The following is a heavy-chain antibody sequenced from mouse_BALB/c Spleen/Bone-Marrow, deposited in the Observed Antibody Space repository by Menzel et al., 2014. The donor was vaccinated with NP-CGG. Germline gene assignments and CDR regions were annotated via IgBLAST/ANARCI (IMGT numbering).Heavy chain of an antibody. CDR2: ITSNGGST. CDR3: ARHGGNYAMDY. Sequence: EVKVVESGGGLVKLGESLKLSCAASGFTFSSYYMSWVRQTPEKRLELVAAITSNGGSTYYPDTVKGRFTISRDNAENTLYLQMSSLKSEDTALYYCARHGGNYAMDYWGQGTSVTVSS. CDR1: GFTFSSYY. V-gene: IGHV5-6-2*01. J-gene: IGHJ4*01.